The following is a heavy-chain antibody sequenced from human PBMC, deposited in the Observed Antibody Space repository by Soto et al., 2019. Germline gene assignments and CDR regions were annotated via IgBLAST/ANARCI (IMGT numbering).Heavy chain of an antibody. Sequence: SVKVSCKASGFTFFTSAVQWVRQARGQRLEWIGWIVVGSGNTNYAQKFQERVTITRDMSTNTAYMELSSLRSEDTAVYYCAADPYCGGDCYFDYWGQGIMVTSPQ. J-gene: IGHJ4*02. CDR1: GFTFFTSA. V-gene: IGHV1-58*01. D-gene: IGHD2-21*02. CDR3: AADPYCGGDCYFDY. CDR2: IVVGSGNT.